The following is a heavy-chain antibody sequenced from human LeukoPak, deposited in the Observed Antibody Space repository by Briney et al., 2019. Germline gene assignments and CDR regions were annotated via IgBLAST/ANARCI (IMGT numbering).Heavy chain of an antibody. CDR2: IYYSGST. CDR1: GGSISSYS. J-gene: IGHJ5*02. Sequence: PSETLSLTCTVSGGSISSYSWSWIRQPPGKGLEWIGYIYYSGSTNYNPSLKSRVTISVDTSKNQFSLKLSSVTAADTAVYYCARCINNWNDNWFDPWGQGTLDTVSS. V-gene: IGHV4-59*01. D-gene: IGHD1-1*01. CDR3: ARCINNWNDNWFDP.